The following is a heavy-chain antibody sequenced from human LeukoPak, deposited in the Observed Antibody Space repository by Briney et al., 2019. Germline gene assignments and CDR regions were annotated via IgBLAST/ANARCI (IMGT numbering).Heavy chain of an antibody. CDR3: AKGPNDSSNYLFDY. D-gene: IGHD4-11*01. CDR1: GFTFSRHA. Sequence: GGSLRLSCAASGFTFSRHAMSWVRRAPGKGLEWVSVIVGSGADTYYADSVKGRFTISRDNSKNTLYVQMNSLGAEDTAVYYCAKGPNDSSNYLFDYWGQGTLVTVSS. CDR2: IVGSGADT. V-gene: IGHV3-23*01. J-gene: IGHJ4*02.